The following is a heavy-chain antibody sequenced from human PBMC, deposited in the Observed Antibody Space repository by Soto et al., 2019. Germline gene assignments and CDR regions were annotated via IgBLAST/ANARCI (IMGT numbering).Heavy chain of an antibody. Sequence: GGSLRLSCAASGFTFSSYGMHWVRQAPGKGLEWVAVISYDGSNKYYADSVKGRFTISRDNSKNTLYLQMNSLRAEDTAVYYCAKDPTSYYYDSSGYPDYWGQGTLVTVS. CDR1: GFTFSSYG. J-gene: IGHJ4*02. CDR3: AKDPTSYYYDSSGYPDY. CDR2: ISYDGSNK. D-gene: IGHD3-22*01. V-gene: IGHV3-30*18.